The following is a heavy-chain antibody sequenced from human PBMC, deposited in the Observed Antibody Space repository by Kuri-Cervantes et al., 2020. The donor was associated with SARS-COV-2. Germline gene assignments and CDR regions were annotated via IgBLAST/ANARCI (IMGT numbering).Heavy chain of an antibody. CDR3: ARVRATVPNYYYYYYYMDV. V-gene: IGHV3-53*01. D-gene: IGHD4-11*01. CDR2: IYSGGST. J-gene: IGHJ6*03. CDR1: GFTVSSNY. Sequence: GGSLRLSCAASGFTVSSNYMSWVRQAPGKGLEWVSVIYSGGSTYYADSVKGRFTISRDNSKNTLYLQMNSLRAEDTAVYYCARVRATVPNYYYYYYYMDVWGKGPRSPSP.